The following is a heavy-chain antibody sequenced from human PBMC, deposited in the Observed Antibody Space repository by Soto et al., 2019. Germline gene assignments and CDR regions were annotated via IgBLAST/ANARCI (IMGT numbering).Heavy chain of an antibody. J-gene: IGHJ4*02. Sequence: QVQLVQSGAEVKKPGSSVKVSCKASGGTFSSYAISWVRQAPGQGLEWMGGIIPIFGTANYAQKFQGRVTITADKSTSTAYMELSSLRSEDTAVYYCTTDQVASSSWYPYFDYWGQGTLVTVSS. CDR1: GGTFSSYA. CDR2: IIPIFGTA. CDR3: TTDQVASSSWYPYFDY. V-gene: IGHV1-69*06. D-gene: IGHD6-13*01.